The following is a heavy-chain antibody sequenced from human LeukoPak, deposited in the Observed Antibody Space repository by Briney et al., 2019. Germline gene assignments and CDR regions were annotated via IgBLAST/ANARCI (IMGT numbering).Heavy chain of an antibody. V-gene: IGHV1-8*01. CDR2: MNPNSGNT. CDR1: GYTFTSYD. CDR3: ARKLVRGVDFDP. Sequence: ASVKVPCKASGYTFTSYDINWVRQAPGQGLEWMGWMNPNSGNTGYAQKFQGRVTMTRNTSISTAYMELSSLRSEDTAVYYCARKLVRGVDFDPWGQGTLVTVSS. D-gene: IGHD3-10*01. J-gene: IGHJ5*02.